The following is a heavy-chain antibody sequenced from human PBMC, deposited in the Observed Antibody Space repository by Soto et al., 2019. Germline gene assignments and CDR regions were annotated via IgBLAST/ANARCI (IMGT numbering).Heavy chain of an antibody. D-gene: IGHD4-4*01. CDR3: ARDNRDYSNYVWFDP. J-gene: IGHJ5*02. Sequence: QVQLVESGGGVVQPGRSLRLSCAASGFTFSSYAMHWVRQAPGKGLEWVAVISYDGSNKYYADSVKGRFTISRDNSKNTLYLQMNSLRAEDTAVYYCARDNRDYSNYVWFDPWGQGTLVTVSS. CDR2: ISYDGSNK. V-gene: IGHV3-30-3*01. CDR1: GFTFSSYA.